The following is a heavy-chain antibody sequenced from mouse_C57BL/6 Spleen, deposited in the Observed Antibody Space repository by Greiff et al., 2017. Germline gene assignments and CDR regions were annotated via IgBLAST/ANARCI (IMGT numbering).Heavy chain of an antibody. CDR3: TGLGRLYAMDY. CDR2: IIGGGGNT. V-gene: IGHV5-9*01. Sequence: EVKLVEPGGGLVKPGGSLKLSCAASGFTFSSYTMSWVRQTPEKRLEWVANIIGGGGNTYYPDSVKGRCTISRDNAKNTLYLQMSSLRSEDTALYYCTGLGRLYAMDYWGQGTSVTVSS. CDR1: GFTFSSYT. D-gene: IGHD3-3*01. J-gene: IGHJ4*01.